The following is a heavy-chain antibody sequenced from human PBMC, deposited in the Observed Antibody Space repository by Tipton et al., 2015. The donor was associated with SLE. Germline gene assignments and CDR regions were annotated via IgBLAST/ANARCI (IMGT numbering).Heavy chain of an antibody. V-gene: IGHV3-7*01. Sequence: SLRLSCAASGFAFSSSWMNWVRQAPGKGLEWVANIKEDGSEKHYVDSVKDRLIISRDNAKNSLYLQMNSLRDEDTAVYYCARGKFYFDYWGQGALVTVSS. J-gene: IGHJ4*02. CDR1: GFAFSSSW. CDR2: IKEDGSEK. CDR3: ARGKFYFDY.